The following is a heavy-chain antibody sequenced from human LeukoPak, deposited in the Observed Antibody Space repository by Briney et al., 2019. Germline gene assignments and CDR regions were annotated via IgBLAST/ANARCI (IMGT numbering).Heavy chain of an antibody. CDR1: GYTFTSYY. D-gene: IGHD2-2*01. CDR3: ATGGDCSSTSCSLYYYYYYMDV. Sequence: GASVKVSCKASGYTFTSYYVHWVRQAPGKGLEWMGVINPSGGGTTYAQTFQGRVTMTRDTSTSTVYVELSSLRSEDTAVYYCATGGDCSSTSCSLYYYYYYMDVWGKGTTVTVSS. CDR2: INPSGGGT. J-gene: IGHJ6*03. V-gene: IGHV1-46*01.